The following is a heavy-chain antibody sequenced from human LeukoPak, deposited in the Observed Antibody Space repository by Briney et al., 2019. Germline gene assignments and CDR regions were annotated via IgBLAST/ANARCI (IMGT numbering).Heavy chain of an antibody. J-gene: IGHJ4*02. CDR1: GFTFSSYG. V-gene: IGHV3-33*01. CDR2: IWYDGSNK. Sequence: GGSLRLSCAASGFTFSSYGMHWVRQAPGKGLEWVAVIWYDGSNKYYADSVKGRFTISRDNSKNTPYLQMNSLRAEDTAVYYCARDVTPYYYDSSGSLNYWGQGTLVTVSS. CDR3: ARDVTPYYYDSSGSLNY. D-gene: IGHD3-22*01.